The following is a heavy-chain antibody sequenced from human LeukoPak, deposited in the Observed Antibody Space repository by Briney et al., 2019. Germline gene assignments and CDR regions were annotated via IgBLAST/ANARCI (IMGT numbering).Heavy chain of an antibody. J-gene: IGHJ4*02. CDR3: AKDIGIQDCTNGVCYLYYFDY. Sequence: GRSLRLSCAASGFTFDDYAMHWVRQAPGKGLECVSGISWNSGSIGYADSVKGRFTISRDNAKNSLYLQMNSLRAEDTALYYCAKDIGIQDCTNGVCYLYYFDYWGQGTLVTISS. D-gene: IGHD2-8*01. CDR2: ISWNSGSI. CDR1: GFTFDDYA. V-gene: IGHV3-9*01.